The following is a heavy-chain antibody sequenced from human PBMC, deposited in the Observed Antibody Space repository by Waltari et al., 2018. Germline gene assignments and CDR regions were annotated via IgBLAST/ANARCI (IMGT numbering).Heavy chain of an antibody. Sequence: EVQLVVSGGGLVQPGGSLRLSCAASGLTYSTYWMTWGRQAPGKGLVWVSGSNSDGSNTSYADSVKGRFTISKDNAKNTVYLQMNSLRAEDTAIYYCARGARRTTVTTGWWYFDLWGRGTLVTVSS. V-gene: IGHV3-74*01. D-gene: IGHD4-17*01. CDR1: GLTYSTYW. CDR2: SNSDGSNT. CDR3: ARGARRTTVTTGWWYFDL. J-gene: IGHJ2*01.